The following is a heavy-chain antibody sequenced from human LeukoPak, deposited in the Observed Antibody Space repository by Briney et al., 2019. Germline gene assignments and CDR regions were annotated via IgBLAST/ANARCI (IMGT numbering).Heavy chain of an antibody. J-gene: IGHJ3*02. Sequence: GGSLRLSCAASGFIFNSHSMNWVRQAPGKGLEWVSSISSSSSYIYYADSVKGRFTTSRDNAKNSLYLQMNSLRAEDTAVYYCAREGGFSYYDSTPVRAFDIWGQGTMVTVSS. CDR1: GFIFNSHS. D-gene: IGHD3-22*01. CDR3: AREGGFSYYDSTPVRAFDI. CDR2: ISSSSSYI. V-gene: IGHV3-21*01.